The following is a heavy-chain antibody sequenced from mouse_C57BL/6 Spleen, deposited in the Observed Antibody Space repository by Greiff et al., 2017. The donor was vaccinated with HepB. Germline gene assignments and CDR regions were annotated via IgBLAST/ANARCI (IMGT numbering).Heavy chain of an antibody. CDR3: AKDWYFDV. CDR1: GYTFTSYW. J-gene: IGHJ1*03. V-gene: IGHV1-7*01. Sequence: QVQLKESGAELAKPGASVKLSCKASGYTFTSYWMHWVKQRPGQGLEWIGYINPSSGYTKYNQKFKDKATLTADKSSSTAYMQLSSLTYEDSAVDYCAKDWYFDVWGTGTTVTVSS. CDR2: INPSSGYT.